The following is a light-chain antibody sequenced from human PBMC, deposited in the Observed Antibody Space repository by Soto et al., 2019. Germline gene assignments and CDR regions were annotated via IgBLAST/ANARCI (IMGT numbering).Light chain of an antibody. J-gene: IGKJ3*01. V-gene: IGKV1-39*01. CDR2: SAS. CDR1: QSIGTS. Sequence: DFQMTQSPSSLSASVGDRVSITCRASQSIGTSLNWYQQKPGKAPKLLIYSASTFQSRGPSRFSGSGSGTDFTLTISSLQPEDFATYYCQQSYTAPFTFGPGTKVDVK. CDR3: QQSYTAPFT.